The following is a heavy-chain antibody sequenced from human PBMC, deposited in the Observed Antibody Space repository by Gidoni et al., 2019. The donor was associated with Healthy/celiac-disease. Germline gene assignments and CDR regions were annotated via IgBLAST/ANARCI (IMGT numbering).Heavy chain of an antibody. CDR2: INHSGST. D-gene: IGHD2-8*01. Sequence: QVQLQQWGAGLLKPSETRSLTCAVYGGSFSGYYWSWIRQPPGQGLEWIGEINHSGSTNYNPSLKSRVTISVDTSKNQFSLKLISVTAADTAVYYCARGLGYCTNGVCYSIAWFDPWGQVTLVTVSS. J-gene: IGHJ5*02. CDR1: GGSFSGYY. V-gene: IGHV4-34*01. CDR3: ARGLGYCTNGVCYSIAWFDP.